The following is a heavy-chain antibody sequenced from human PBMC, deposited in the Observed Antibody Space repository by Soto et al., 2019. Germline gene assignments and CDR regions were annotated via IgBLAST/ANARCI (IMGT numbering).Heavy chain of an antibody. CDR3: ATGRGVRGVIITTYYYCGLDV. V-gene: IGHV4-34*01. J-gene: IGHJ6*02. CDR2: INHSGST. CDR1: GGSFSGYY. Sequence: SETLSLTCAVYGGSFSGYYWSWIRQPPGKGLEWIGEINHSGSTNYNPSLKSRVTISVDTSKNQFSLKLSSVSAADMAVYYCATGRGVRGVIITTYYYCGLDVWGQGTTVTVSS. D-gene: IGHD3-10*01.